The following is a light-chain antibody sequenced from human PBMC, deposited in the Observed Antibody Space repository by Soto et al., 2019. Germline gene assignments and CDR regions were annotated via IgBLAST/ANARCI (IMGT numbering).Light chain of an antibody. J-gene: IGKJ1*01. CDR3: QHRTNWPPAIS. V-gene: IGKV3-11*01. CDR1: QSVSAY. Sequence: IVMTHSPATLSVSPPGRTPLXPTSGQSVSAYLAWYQQKPGQAPRLLIYAASNRATDIPARFSGSGSGTDFTLTISSLEPEDFAVYYCQHRTNWPPAISFGQGTKVDNK. CDR2: AAS.